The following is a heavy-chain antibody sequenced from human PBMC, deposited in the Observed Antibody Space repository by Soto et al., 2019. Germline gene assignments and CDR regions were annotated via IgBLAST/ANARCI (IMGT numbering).Heavy chain of an antibody. D-gene: IGHD6-19*01. V-gene: IGHV4-4*07. Sequence: PSETLSLTCTVSGGSISTFDLNWIRQSTEKGLEWIGRLHVSGSTNYNPSLKGRITMSVDTSKNQFSLRLTSVTVADTAVYYCATDREWLVDFWGQGILVTVSS. CDR2: LHVSGST. J-gene: IGHJ4*02. CDR3: ATDREWLVDF. CDR1: GGSISTFD.